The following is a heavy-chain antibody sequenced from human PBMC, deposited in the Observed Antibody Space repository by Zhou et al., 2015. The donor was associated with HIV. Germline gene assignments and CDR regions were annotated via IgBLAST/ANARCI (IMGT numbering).Heavy chain of an antibody. D-gene: IGHD3-10*01. J-gene: IGHJ4*02. CDR1: GYTFTGYY. CDR3: ARERNYGSGSLIFDY. CDR2: INPNSGGT. V-gene: IGHV1-2*04. Sequence: QVQLVQSGAEVKKPGASVKVSCKASGYTFTGYYMHWVRQAPGQGLEWMGWINPNSGGTNYAQKFQGWVTMTRDTSISTAYMELSRLRSDDTAVYYCARERNYGSGSLIFDYWGQGTLVTVSS.